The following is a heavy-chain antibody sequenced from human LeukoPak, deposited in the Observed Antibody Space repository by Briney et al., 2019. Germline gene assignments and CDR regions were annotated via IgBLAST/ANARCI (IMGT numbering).Heavy chain of an antibody. D-gene: IGHD2-21*02. J-gene: IGHJ3*02. V-gene: IGHV3-48*03. Sequence: GGSLRLSCAASGFTFSSYEMNWVRQAPGKGLEWVSYISSSGSTIYYADSVKGRFTISRDNAKNSLYLQMNSLRAEDTAVYYCAKAGGGDWGAFDIWGQGTMVTVSS. CDR2: ISSSGSTI. CDR1: GFTFSSYE. CDR3: AKAGGGDWGAFDI.